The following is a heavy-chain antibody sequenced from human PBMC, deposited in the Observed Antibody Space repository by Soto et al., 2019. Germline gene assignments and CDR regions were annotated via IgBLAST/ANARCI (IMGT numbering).Heavy chain of an antibody. D-gene: IGHD2-2*01. CDR3: AKGQHCSTTSCYFYHYGMDV. CDR2: ISYDGRNK. Sequence: QVQLVESGGGVVQPGRSLRLSCVASGFTFSTYGMHWVRQAPGKGLEWVAVISYDGRNKYYADSVKGRLTISRDNSKNTXYXPMNSLRGEDTAVYYCAKGQHCSTTSCYFYHYGMDVWGQGTTVAVSS. CDR1: GFTFSTYG. J-gene: IGHJ6*02. V-gene: IGHV3-30*18.